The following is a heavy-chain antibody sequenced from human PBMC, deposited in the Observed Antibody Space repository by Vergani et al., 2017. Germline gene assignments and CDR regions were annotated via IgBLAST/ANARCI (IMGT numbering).Heavy chain of an antibody. Sequence: QLQLQESGPGLVKPSETLSLTCTVPGGPISSSNYYWGWVRQPPGKGLEWIGSIYFSGRTYYNPSLRSRVTISVDTSKSQVSLKLNSVTAADTAVCYCARSSWDWLHDLDDWGQGTLVTVSS. D-gene: IGHD5-24*01. CDR1: GGPISSSNYY. CDR3: ARSSWDWLHDLDD. V-gene: IGHV4-39*01. J-gene: IGHJ4*02. CDR2: IYFSGRT.